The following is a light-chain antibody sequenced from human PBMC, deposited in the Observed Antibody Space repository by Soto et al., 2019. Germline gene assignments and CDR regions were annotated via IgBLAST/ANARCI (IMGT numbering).Light chain of an antibody. Sequence: QSVLTQPRSVSGSPGQSVTISCTGNSSDVGGYNYVSWYQHHPGKAPKLMIYDVSKRPSGVPDRFSGSKSGNTASLTISGLQAEDEADYYCCPYAGSYTYVFGTGTKLTVL. CDR1: SSDVGGYNY. J-gene: IGLJ1*01. CDR3: CPYAGSYTYV. V-gene: IGLV2-11*01. CDR2: DVS.